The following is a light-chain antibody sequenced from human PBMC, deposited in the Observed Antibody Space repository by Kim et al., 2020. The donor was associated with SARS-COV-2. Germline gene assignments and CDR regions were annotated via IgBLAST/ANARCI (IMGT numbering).Light chain of an antibody. CDR3: QVWDNNTWV. CDR1: NIGSKH. CDR2: GDS. Sequence: VVLGGTASITCGGDNIGSKHVHWYQQKAGQAPVLVIYGDSSRPAEIPERFSGSNSGNTATLTVSRAQAGDEADYYCQVWDNNTWVFGAGTQLTVL. V-gene: IGLV3-9*01. J-gene: IGLJ3*02.